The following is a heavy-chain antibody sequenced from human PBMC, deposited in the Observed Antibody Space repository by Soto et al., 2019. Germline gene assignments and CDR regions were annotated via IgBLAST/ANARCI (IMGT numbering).Heavy chain of an antibody. CDR2: IKSKTDGGTT. D-gene: IGHD6-13*01. J-gene: IGHJ4*02. CDR1: GFTFSNAW. CDR3: TTDSPMAAAGTDFDY. V-gene: IGHV3-15*07. Sequence: EVQLVESGGGLVKPGGSLRLSCAASGFTFSNAWMNWVRQAPGKGLEWVGRIKSKTDGGTTDYAAPVKGRFTISRDDSKNTLYLQMNSLKTEDTAVYYCTTDSPMAAAGTDFDYWGQGTLDTVSS.